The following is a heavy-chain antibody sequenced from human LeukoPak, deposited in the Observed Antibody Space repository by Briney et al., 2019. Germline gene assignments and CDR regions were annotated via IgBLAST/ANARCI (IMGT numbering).Heavy chain of an antibody. J-gene: IGHJ4*02. CDR1: GFTFSSYA. V-gene: IGHV3-23*01. D-gene: IGHD4-17*01. CDR3: AKDSTVTTFDY. Sequence: GRSLRLSCAASGFTFSSYAMHWVRQAPGKGLEWVSAISGSGGSTYYADSVKGRFTISRDNSKNTLYLQMNSLRAEDTAVYYCAKDSTVTTFDYWGQGTLVTVSS. CDR2: ISGSGGST.